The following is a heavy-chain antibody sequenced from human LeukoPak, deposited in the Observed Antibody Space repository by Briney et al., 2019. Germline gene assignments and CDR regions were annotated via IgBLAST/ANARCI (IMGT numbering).Heavy chain of an antibody. CDR1: GGSISSYY. CDR2: IYYSGST. D-gene: IGHD3/OR15-3a*01. CDR3: ARVLDYAEGDDAFDI. J-gene: IGHJ3*02. Sequence: PSETLSLACTVSGGSISSYYWSWIRQPPGKGLEWIGYIYYSGSTNYNPSLKGRVTISVDTSKNQFSLKLSSVTAADTAVYYCARVLDYAEGDDAFDIWGQGTMVTVSS. V-gene: IGHV4-59*01.